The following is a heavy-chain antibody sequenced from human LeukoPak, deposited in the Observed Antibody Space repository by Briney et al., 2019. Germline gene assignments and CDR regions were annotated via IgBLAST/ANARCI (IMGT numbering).Heavy chain of an antibody. D-gene: IGHD3-10*01. CDR2: IKADGSTK. CDR1: GFTFSNYW. J-gene: IGHJ4*02. Sequence: GGSLRLSCAASGFTFSNYWMSWVRQAPGKGLEWVANIKADGSTKNYMHPMKGRFTISRDNAKNSLYLQMNSLRSEDTAVYFCARDGPWFGEFFDYWGQGTLVTVSS. CDR3: ARDGPWFGEFFDY. V-gene: IGHV3-7*01.